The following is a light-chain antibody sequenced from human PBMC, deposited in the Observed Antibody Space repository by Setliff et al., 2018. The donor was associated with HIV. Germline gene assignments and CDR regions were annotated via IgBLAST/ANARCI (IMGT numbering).Light chain of an antibody. Sequence: DIVMTQYPDSLPVSLGERATINCKSSQNILSNSNNKNYLAWYQQKPGQPPKLLVYWASTRESGVPDRFSGSGSGTDFTLTISSLQAEDVAIYYCQQYFNTPWTFGRGTKVDIK. V-gene: IGKV4-1*01. CDR2: WAS. CDR3: QQYFNTPWT. CDR1: QNILSNSNNKNY. J-gene: IGKJ1*01.